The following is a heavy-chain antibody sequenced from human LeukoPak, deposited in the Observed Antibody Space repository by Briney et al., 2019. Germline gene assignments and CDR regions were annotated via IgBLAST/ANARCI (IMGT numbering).Heavy chain of an antibody. Sequence: ASVKVSCKASGYTFTGYYMHWVRQASGQGLEWMGWINPNSGGTNYAQKFQGRVTMTRDTSISTAYMELSRLRSDDTAVYYCARDAGPYVDIVATTLYYYYYGMDVWGQGTTVTVSS. CDR1: GYTFTGYY. CDR3: ARDAGPYVDIVATTLYYYYYGMDV. CDR2: INPNSGGT. V-gene: IGHV1-2*02. J-gene: IGHJ6*02. D-gene: IGHD5-12*01.